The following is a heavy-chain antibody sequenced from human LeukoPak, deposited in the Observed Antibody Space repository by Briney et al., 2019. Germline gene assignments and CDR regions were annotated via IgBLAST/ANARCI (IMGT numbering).Heavy chain of an antibody. CDR1: GGSISSYY. Sequence: PSETLSLTCTVSGGSISSYYWSWIRQPAGKGLEWIGRIYTSGSTNYNPSLKSRVTMSVDTSKNQFSLKLSSVTAADTAVYCCARYTSGSGSYYYFDYWGQGTLVTVSS. D-gene: IGHD3-10*01. V-gene: IGHV4-4*07. CDR2: IYTSGST. J-gene: IGHJ4*02. CDR3: ARYTSGSGSYYYFDY.